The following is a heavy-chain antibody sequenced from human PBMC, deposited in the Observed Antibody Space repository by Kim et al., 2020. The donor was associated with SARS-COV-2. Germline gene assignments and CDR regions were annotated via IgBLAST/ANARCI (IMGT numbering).Heavy chain of an antibody. J-gene: IGHJ5*02. CDR1: GFTFSSFA. V-gene: IGHV3-23*01. CDR3: AKDLSLLPNWFDP. D-gene: IGHD2-15*01. Sequence: GGSLRLSCATSGFTFSSFAMNWVRQAPGKGLEWVSAISGSGSSPYYAASVEGRFNISRDNSKNMVYLQMNSLRDEDTAVYYCAKDLSLLPNWFDPWGQGT. CDR2: ISGSGSSP.